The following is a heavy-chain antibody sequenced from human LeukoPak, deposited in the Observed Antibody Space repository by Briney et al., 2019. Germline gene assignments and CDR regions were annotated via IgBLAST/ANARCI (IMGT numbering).Heavy chain of an antibody. CDR1: GGTFSSYA. D-gene: IGHD2-2*03. J-gene: IGHJ5*02. Sequence: SVKVSCKASGGTFSSYAISWVRQAPGQGLEWMGGIIPIFGTANYAQRFQGRVTITADESTSTAYMELSSLRSEDTAVYYCARDGYCSSTSCPQKGWFDPWGQGTLVTVFS. V-gene: IGHV1-69*13. CDR2: IIPIFGTA. CDR3: ARDGYCSSTSCPQKGWFDP.